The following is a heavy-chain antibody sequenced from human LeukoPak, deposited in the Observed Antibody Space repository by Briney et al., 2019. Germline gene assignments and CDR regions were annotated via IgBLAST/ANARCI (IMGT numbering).Heavy chain of an antibody. CDR1: GFTFSSYA. D-gene: IGHD3-3*01. Sequence: GGSLRLSCAASGFTFSSYAMSWVRQAPGKGLEWVSDISGSGDTTYYADSAKGRFSMSRDNSRGTLSLQMNSLRAEDTAVYFCAKALDSIFGVVLTPPALDIWGQGTMVTVSS. CDR3: AKALDSIFGVVLTPPALDI. CDR2: ISGSGDTT. V-gene: IGHV3-23*01. J-gene: IGHJ3*02.